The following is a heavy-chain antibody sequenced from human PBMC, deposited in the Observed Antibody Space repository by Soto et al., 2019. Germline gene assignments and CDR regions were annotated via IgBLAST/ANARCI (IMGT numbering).Heavy chain of an antibody. J-gene: IGHJ4*02. CDR2: ISHSGST. Sequence: PSETLCFTWVVAGDSINSSHWWGWVRQPPVKGLEWLGQISHSGSTNYNPSLTSRVTISVDKSKNHFSLKLTSVTAADTAVYYCAARHPWSGPWTQRSLDYWGQGTMVPVSS. CDR1: GDSINSSHW. V-gene: IGHV4-4*02. D-gene: IGHD3-3*01. CDR3: AARHPWSGPWTQRSLDY.